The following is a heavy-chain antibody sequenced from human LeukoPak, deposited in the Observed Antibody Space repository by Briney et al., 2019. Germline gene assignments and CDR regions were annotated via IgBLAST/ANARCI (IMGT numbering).Heavy chain of an antibody. CDR3: AKQYSPTRGYYYYYMDV. V-gene: IGHV3-23*01. CDR2: ISGSGGST. CDR1: GFTFSSYG. J-gene: IGHJ6*03. D-gene: IGHD5-18*01. Sequence: QTGGSLRLSCAASGFTFSSYGMSWVRQAPGKGLEWVSAISGSGGSTYYADSVKGRFTISRDNSKITLYLQMNSLRAEDTAVYYCAKQYSPTRGYYYYYMDVWGKGTTVTISS.